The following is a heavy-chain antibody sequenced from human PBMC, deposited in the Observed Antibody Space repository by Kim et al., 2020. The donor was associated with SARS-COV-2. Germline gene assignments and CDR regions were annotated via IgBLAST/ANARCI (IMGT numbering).Heavy chain of an antibody. CDR2: IYYSGST. Sequence: SETLSLTCTVSGGSISSYYWSWIRQPPGKGLEWIGYIYYSGSTNYNPSLKSRVTISVDTSKNQFSLKLSSVTAADTAVYYCARVTAAAGDFYYYYYGMDVWGQGTTVTVSS. V-gene: IGHV4-59*13. D-gene: IGHD6-13*01. CDR3: ARVTAAAGDFYYYYYGMDV. CDR1: GGSISSYY. J-gene: IGHJ6*02.